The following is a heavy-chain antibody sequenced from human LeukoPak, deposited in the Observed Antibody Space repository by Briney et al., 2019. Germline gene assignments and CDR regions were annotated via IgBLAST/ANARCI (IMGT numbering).Heavy chain of an antibody. J-gene: IGHJ4*02. CDR3: AKGSWFGELDYFDH. CDR2: ISYDGSNN. D-gene: IGHD3-10*01. CDR1: GFTFSSCG. V-gene: IGHV3-30*18. Sequence: GRSLSLSCAASGFTFSSCGMHWVRQAPGKGLEWVAGISYDGSNNYYADSVKGRFTISRDNSKNTLFLQMNSLRGEDTAVYYCAKGSWFGELDYFDHWGQGSLVTVSS.